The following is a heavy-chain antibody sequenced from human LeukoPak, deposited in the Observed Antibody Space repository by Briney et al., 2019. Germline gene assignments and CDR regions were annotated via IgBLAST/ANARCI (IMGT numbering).Heavy chain of an antibody. V-gene: IGHV3-30*02. CDR2: IRYDESKE. D-gene: IGHD3-10*01. Sequence: GGSLRLSCAASGFTFNRYGMHWVRQETGKGREWVSFIRYDESKEYYADSVKGRFTISRDYSTNTVYLQMNSLRVEDTAVYYCAKDHYYGSGTYSSEHFDYWGQGTLVTVSS. CDR1: GFTFNRYG. J-gene: IGHJ4*02. CDR3: AKDHYYGSGTYSSEHFDY.